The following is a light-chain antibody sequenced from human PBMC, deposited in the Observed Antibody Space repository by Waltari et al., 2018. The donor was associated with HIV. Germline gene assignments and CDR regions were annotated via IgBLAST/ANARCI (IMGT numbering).Light chain of an antibody. CDR3: QQRSNWPPA. Sequence: IVLTQSPATLSLFPGERATLSCRASQTVGSLAWFQQKPGQAPRLLIYDDSRRATGVPARFSGSGSGTDFTLTISSLEPDDFAVYYCQQRSNWPPAFGGGTKVEIK. J-gene: IGKJ4*01. V-gene: IGKV3-11*01. CDR2: DDS. CDR1: QTVGS.